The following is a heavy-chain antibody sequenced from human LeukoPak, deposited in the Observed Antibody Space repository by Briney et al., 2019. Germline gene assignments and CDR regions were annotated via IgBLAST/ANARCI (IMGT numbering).Heavy chain of an antibody. CDR2: IRGST. CDR1: GFTFSSYA. CDR3: AKVAMIRGPMDV. J-gene: IGHJ6*02. D-gene: IGHD3-10*01. Sequence: GGSLRLSCAASGFTFSSYAMAWVRQAPGKGLEWVSAIRGSTFYADSVKARFTISRDDSKNTLYLQMNSPRAEDTAVYYCAKVAMIRGPMDVWGQGTTVTVSS. V-gene: IGHV3-23*01.